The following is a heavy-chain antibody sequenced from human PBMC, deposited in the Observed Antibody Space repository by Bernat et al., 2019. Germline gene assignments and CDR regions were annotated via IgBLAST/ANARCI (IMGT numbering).Heavy chain of an antibody. Sequence: QVQLVESGGGVVQPGRSLRLSCAASGFTFSSYGTHWVRQAPGKGLEWVAVISYDGSNKYYADSVKGRFTISRDNSKNTLYLQMNSLRAEDTAVYYCAKAAYGDYVLDYWGQGTLVTVSS. J-gene: IGHJ4*02. CDR1: GFTFSSYG. D-gene: IGHD4-17*01. CDR2: ISYDGSNK. V-gene: IGHV3-30*18. CDR3: AKAAYGDYVLDY.